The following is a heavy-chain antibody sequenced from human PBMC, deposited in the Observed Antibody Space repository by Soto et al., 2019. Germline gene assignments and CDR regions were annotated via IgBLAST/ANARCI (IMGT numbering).Heavy chain of an antibody. V-gene: IGHV1-69*13. CDR2: IIPIFGTA. Sequence: ASVKVSCKASGGTFSSYAISWVRQAPGQGLEWMGGIIPIFGTANYAQKFQGRVTITADESTSTAYMELSSLRSEDTAVYYCARDRGVATTGGNWFDPWGQGTLVTSPQ. J-gene: IGHJ5*02. CDR3: ARDRGVATTGGNWFDP. D-gene: IGHD4-4*01. CDR1: GGTFSSYA.